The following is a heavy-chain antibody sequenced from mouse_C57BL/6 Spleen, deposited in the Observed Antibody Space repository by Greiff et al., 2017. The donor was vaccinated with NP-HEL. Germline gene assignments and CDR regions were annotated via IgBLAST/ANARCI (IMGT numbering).Heavy chain of an antibody. Sequence: VQLKQSGGGLVQPKGSLKLSCAASGFSFNTYAMNWVRQAPGKGLEWVARIRSKSNNYATYYADSVKDRFTISRDDSESMLYLQMNNLKTEDTAMYYCVGGNPWFAYWGQGTLVTVSA. D-gene: IGHD2-1*01. V-gene: IGHV10-1*01. J-gene: IGHJ3*01. CDR2: IRSKSNNYAT. CDR3: VGGNPWFAY. CDR1: GFSFNTYA.